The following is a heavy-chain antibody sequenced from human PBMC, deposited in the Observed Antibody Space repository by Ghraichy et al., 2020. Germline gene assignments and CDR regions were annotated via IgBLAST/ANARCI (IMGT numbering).Heavy chain of an antibody. CDR1: GGSISSRSYY. Sequence: SETLSLTCTVAGGSISSRSYYWGWIRQPPGKGLEWIGSIYYSGSTYYNPSLKSRVTISVDTSKNQFSLKLSSVTAADTAVYYCARHPEWFGELYPYYGMDVWVQGTTVTASS. V-gene: IGHV4-39*01. D-gene: IGHD3-10*01. CDR3: ARHPEWFGELYPYYGMDV. J-gene: IGHJ6*02. CDR2: IYYSGST.